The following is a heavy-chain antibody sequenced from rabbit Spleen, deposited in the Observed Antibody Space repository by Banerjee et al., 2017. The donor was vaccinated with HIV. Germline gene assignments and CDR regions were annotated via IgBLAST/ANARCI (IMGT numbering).Heavy chain of an antibody. J-gene: IGHJ4*01. CDR1: GFSFNSGSGFSFNSGYD. CDR2: AYGGNSGST. Sequence: QSLEESGGGLVKPGASLTLTCTASGFSFNSGSGFSFNSGYDMCWVRQAPGKGLEWVACAYGGNSGSTYSATWAKGRFTVSKTASTTVTLQMTSLTAADTATYFCARGSAAMTMVITGYYLKLWGQGTLVTVS. CDR3: ARGSAAMTMVITGYYLKL. D-gene: IGHD2-1*01. V-gene: IGHV1S40*01.